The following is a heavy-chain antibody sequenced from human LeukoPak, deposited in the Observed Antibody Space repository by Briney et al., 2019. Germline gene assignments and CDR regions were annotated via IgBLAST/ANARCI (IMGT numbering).Heavy chain of an antibody. J-gene: IGHJ4*02. Sequence: SVKVSCKASGGTFSSYAISWVRQAPGQGLEWMGGIIPIFGTANYAQKFQGRVTITADESTSTAYMELSSLRSEDTAVYYCARGGEEGTAMVYFDYWGQGTLVTVSS. CDR1: GGTFSSYA. CDR3: ARGGEEGTAMVYFDY. V-gene: IGHV1-69*13. D-gene: IGHD5-18*01. CDR2: IIPIFGTA.